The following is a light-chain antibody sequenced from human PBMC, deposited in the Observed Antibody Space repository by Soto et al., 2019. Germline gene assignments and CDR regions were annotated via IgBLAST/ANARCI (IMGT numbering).Light chain of an antibody. Sequence: DIQMTQSPSSLSASVGDRVTITCQASQDIANYLNWYQQKPGKAPKLLIYDASNLETGVPSRFSGSGSGTDFTFTISSLQPEDITTYYSQHYDNLPFTFGPGTQVAVK. J-gene: IGKJ3*01. CDR2: DAS. V-gene: IGKV1-33*01. CDR3: QHYDNLPFT. CDR1: QDIANY.